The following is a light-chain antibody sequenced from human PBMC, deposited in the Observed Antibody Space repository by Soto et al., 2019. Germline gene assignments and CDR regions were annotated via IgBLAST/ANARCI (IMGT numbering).Light chain of an antibody. CDR3: QQYYTTPRT. V-gene: IGKV4-1*01. Sequence: DFVVTQSPKSLAVTLGGRATINCKSSQSLLYTSNSKNYLAWYQQKPGQPPKLIIYWASTRESGVPDRFTGSGSGTDFTLTISNLQAEDAAVYYCQQYYTTPRTFGQGTKVEI. CDR1: QSLLYTSNSKNY. J-gene: IGKJ1*01. CDR2: WAS.